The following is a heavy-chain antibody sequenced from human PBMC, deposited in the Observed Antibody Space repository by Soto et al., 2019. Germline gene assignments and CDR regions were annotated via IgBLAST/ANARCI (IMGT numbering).Heavy chain of an antibody. J-gene: IGHJ6*02. CDR1: GCTFSSYW. Sequence: VGSLRLSCASSGCTFSSYWMSWVRQSPGKGLEWVANIKQDGSEKYYVDSVKGRFTISRDNAKNSLYLQMNSLRAEDTAVYYCARGSYSSGWYRRNHYYGMDVWGQGTTDTVSS. V-gene: IGHV3-7*03. D-gene: IGHD6-19*01. CDR3: ARGSYSSGWYRRNHYYGMDV. CDR2: IKQDGSEK.